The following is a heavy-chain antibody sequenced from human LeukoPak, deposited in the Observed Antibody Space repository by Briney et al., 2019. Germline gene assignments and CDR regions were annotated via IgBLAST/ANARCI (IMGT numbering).Heavy chain of an antibody. CDR2: IQQDGSEK. CDR1: GFTFSSYW. J-gene: IGHJ4*02. D-gene: IGHD3-22*01. CDR3: ARPNSDSSTYYRSAPFDY. V-gene: IGHV3-7*01. Sequence: GGSLRLSCAASGFTFSSYWMTWVRQAPGKGLEWVADIQQDGSEKYYVDSVKGRFTISRDNAKKSLYLQMKSLRAEDTAVYYCARPNSDSSTYYRSAPFDYWGQGTLVTVSS.